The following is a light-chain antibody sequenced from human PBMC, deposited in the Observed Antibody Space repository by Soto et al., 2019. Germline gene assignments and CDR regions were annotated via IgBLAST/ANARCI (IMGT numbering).Light chain of an antibody. J-gene: IGLJ2*01. V-gene: IGLV2-23*01. Sequence: QSALTQPASVSGSPGQSITISCTGTSSDVGSYNLVSWYQQHPGKAPKLMIYEGSKRPSGVSNRFSGSKSGNTASLTISGFQAEDEADYYCCSYAGSSTHVVLGGGTQLTV. CDR2: EGS. CDR1: SSDVGSYNL. CDR3: CSYAGSSTHVV.